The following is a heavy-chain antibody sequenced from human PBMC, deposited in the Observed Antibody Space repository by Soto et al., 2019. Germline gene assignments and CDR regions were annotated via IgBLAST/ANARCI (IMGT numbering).Heavy chain of an antibody. V-gene: IGHV3-21*06. CDR2: INDRSNYI. J-gene: IGHJ4*02. CDR1: GFSFSKYS. D-gene: IGHD2-15*01. Sequence: EVQLVESGGGLAKRGGSLRLSCAASGFSFSKYSMNWVRQAPGKGLEWVSSINDRSNYIYYADSVKGRFTISRDNAINSLYLQMNSLRPDDTAVYYCANFPSCSSSTCLDYLGRGTLVTVSS. CDR3: ANFPSCSSSTCLDY.